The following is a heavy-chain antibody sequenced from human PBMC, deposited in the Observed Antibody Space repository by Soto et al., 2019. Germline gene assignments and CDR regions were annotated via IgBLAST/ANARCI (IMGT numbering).Heavy chain of an antibody. D-gene: IGHD1-1*01. V-gene: IGHV3-74*01. J-gene: IGHJ4*02. Sequence: GSLRLSCAASGFTFTTYWMHWVRQVPGKGLVWVSRINGDGSSTTYADSVKGRFTISRDNAKNTLYLQMNSLRAEDTAVYYCTRGPRSSSTGTGAHWGQGTLVTVSS. CDR1: GFTFTTYW. CDR3: TRGPRSSSTGTGAH. CDR2: INGDGSST.